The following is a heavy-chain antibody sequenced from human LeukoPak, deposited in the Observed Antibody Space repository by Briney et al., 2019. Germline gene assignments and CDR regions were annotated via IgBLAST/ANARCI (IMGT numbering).Heavy chain of an antibody. CDR2: IYHSGST. CDR1: GGSISSSNW. CDR3: ARQTVYQLLYVDAFDI. D-gene: IGHD2-2*02. Sequence: SETLSLTCAVSGGSISSSNWWSWVRQPPGKGLEWIGEIYHSGSTYYNPSLKSRVTISVDTSKNQFSLKLSSVTAADTAVYYCARQTVYQLLYVDAFDIWGQGTMVTVSS. J-gene: IGHJ3*02. V-gene: IGHV4-4*02.